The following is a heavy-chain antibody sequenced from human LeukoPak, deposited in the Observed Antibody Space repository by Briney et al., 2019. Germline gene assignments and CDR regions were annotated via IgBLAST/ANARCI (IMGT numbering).Heavy chain of an antibody. D-gene: IGHD6-13*01. CDR2: IYYSGST. CDR3: ARGGRGIAARIYFDY. V-gene: IGHV4-31*03. J-gene: IGHJ4*02. Sequence: SQTLSLTCTVSGGSISSGVYYWSWIRQHPGKGLEWIGYIYYSGSTYYNPSLKSRVTISVDTSKNQFSLKLSSVTAADTAVYYCARGGRGIAARIYFDYWGQGTLVTVSS. CDR1: GGSISSGVYY.